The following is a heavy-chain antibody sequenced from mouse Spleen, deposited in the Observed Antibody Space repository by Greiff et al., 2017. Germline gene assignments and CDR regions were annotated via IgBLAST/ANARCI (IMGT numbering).Heavy chain of an antibody. Sequence: VMLVESGGGLVKPGGSLKLSCAASGFTFSSYAMSWVRQTPEKRLEWVASISSGGSTYYPDSVKGRFTISRDNARNILYLQMSSLRSEDTAMYYCARGGYYYGSSLYWYFDVWGAGTTVTVSS. CDR2: ISSGGST. D-gene: IGHD1-1*01. CDR3: ARGGYYYGSSLYWYFDV. J-gene: IGHJ1*01. CDR1: GFTFSSYA. V-gene: IGHV5-6-5*01.